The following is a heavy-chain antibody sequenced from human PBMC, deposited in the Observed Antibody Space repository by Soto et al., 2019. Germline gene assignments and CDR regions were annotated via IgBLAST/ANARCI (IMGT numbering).Heavy chain of an antibody. D-gene: IGHD2-2*01. Sequence: HPGGSLRLSCAASGFTFSSYVMHWVRQAPGKGLEWVAVISYDGSNKYYADSVKGRFTISRDNSKHTLYLQMNSLRPEDTAVYYCAKDLEGYCTTTSCYTYFGLDVWGQGTTVTVFS. J-gene: IGHJ6*02. CDR3: AKDLEGYCTTTSCYTYFGLDV. CDR2: ISYDGSNK. CDR1: GFTFSSYV. V-gene: IGHV3-30*18.